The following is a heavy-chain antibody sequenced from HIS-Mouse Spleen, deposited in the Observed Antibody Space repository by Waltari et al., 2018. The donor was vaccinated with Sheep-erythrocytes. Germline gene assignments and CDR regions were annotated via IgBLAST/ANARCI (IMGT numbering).Heavy chain of an antibody. J-gene: IGHJ5*02. CDR1: GYTFTSYD. D-gene: IGHD6-13*01. V-gene: IGHV1-8*01. CDR3: ARGIAAAGTDWFDP. CDR2: RTPNSGNT. Sequence: QVQLVQSGAEVKKPGASVKVSCKASGYTFTSYDINWVRQATGQGLEWMGGRTPNSGNTAYAQKYQGRVTMTRNTSISTAYMELSSLRSEDTAVYYCARGIAAAGTDWFDPWGQGTLVTVSS.